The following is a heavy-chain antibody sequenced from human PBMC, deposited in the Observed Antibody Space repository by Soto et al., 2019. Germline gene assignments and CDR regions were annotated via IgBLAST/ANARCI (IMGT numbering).Heavy chain of an antibody. CDR2: INPSVGST. J-gene: IGHJ3*02. Sequence: XSVKVSFKASGYTFTRYFMHWVRQAPGQGLEWMGIINPSVGSTNYAQKVQGRVTMTRDTSTSTVYMDLSSLTYEDTAVYFCAREEQSPGAFDIWGQGTMVTVSS. CDR1: GYTFTRYF. CDR3: AREEQSPGAFDI. V-gene: IGHV1-46*01. D-gene: IGHD6-19*01.